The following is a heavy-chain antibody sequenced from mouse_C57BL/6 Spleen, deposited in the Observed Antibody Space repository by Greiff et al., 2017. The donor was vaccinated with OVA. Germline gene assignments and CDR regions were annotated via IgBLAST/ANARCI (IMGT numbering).Heavy chain of an antibody. J-gene: IGHJ4*01. V-gene: IGHV1-50*01. CDR2: IDPSDSYT. Sequence: QVQLQQSGAELVKPGASVKLSCKASGYTFTSYWMQWVKQRPGQGLEWIGEIDPSDSYTNYNQKFKGKATLTVDTSSSTAYMQLSSLTSEDSAVYYCAPVGPMDYWGQGTSVTVSS. CDR1: GYTFTSYW. D-gene: IGHD4-1*01. CDR3: APVGPMDY.